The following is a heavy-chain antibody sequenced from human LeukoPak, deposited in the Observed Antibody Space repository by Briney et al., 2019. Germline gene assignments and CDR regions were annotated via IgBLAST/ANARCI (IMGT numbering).Heavy chain of an antibody. CDR2: IYYSGST. V-gene: IGHV4-59*12. CDR1: GGSISSYY. CDR3: ARDYSSGWYVGDAFDI. Sequence: PSETLSLTCTVSGGSISSYYWSWIRQPPGKGLEWIGYIYYSGSTNYNPSLKSRVAISVDTSKNQFSLKLSSVTAADTAVYYCARDYSSGWYVGDAFDIWGQGTMVTVSS. D-gene: IGHD6-19*01. J-gene: IGHJ3*02.